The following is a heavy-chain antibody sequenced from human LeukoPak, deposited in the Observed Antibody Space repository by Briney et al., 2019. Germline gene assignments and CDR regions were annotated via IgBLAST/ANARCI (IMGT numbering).Heavy chain of an antibody. V-gene: IGHV4-39*07. CDR3: ARAGGSGLIDY. CDR2: IYYSGST. Sequence: SETLSLTCTVSGGSISSSSYYWGWIRQPPGKGLEWIGSIYYSGSTYYNPSLKSRVTISVDTSKNQFSLKLSSVTAADTAVYYCARAGGSGLIDYWGQGTLVTVSS. J-gene: IGHJ4*02. CDR1: GGSISSSSYY. D-gene: IGHD6-19*01.